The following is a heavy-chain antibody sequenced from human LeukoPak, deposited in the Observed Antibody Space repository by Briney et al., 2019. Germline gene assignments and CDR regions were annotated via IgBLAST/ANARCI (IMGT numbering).Heavy chain of an antibody. Sequence: GGSLRLSCAASGFTFSSYAMSWVRQAPGKGLEWVSAFYSGGSAYSADSVKGRFIISRDSSKNTLYLQMNSLRAEDTAVYYCATSSSVDMVFDYWGQGTLVTVSS. D-gene: IGHD5-24*01. CDR1: GFTFSSYA. CDR2: FYSGGSA. CDR3: ATSSSVDMVFDY. V-gene: IGHV3-23*05. J-gene: IGHJ4*02.